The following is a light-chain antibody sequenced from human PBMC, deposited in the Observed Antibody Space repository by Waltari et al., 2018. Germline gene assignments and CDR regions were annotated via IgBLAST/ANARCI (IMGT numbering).Light chain of an antibody. CDR3: QQYNNWPET. Sequence: DIVMTQSPATLSVPPGERATLSCRASQSLGSNLAWYQHKPGQAPSFLIYGASTRATGIPARFSGSGSGTEFTLTISSLQSADFAVYYCQQYNNWPETFGQGTKVEIK. CDR2: GAS. V-gene: IGKV3-15*01. J-gene: IGKJ1*01. CDR1: QSLGSN.